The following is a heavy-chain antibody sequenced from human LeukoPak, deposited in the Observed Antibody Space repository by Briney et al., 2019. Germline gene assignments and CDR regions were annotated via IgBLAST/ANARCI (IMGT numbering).Heavy chain of an antibody. D-gene: IGHD4-11*01. Sequence: KPSETLSLTCAVYGGSFSGYYWSWIRQPPGKGLEWIGEINHSGSTNYNPSLKSRVTISVDTSKNQFSLKLSSVTAADTAVYYCARDTVTTYYYYMDVWGKGTTVTVSS. J-gene: IGHJ6*03. CDR2: INHSGST. V-gene: IGHV4-34*01. CDR3: ARDTVTTYYYYMDV. CDR1: GGSFSGYY.